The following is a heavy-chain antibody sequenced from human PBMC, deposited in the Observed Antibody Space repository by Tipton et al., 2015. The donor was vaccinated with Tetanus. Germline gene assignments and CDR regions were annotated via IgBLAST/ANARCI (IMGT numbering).Heavy chain of an antibody. Sequence: TLSLTCTVSRASMNSYFWTWIRQPAGKGLEWIGRIYPSGSTNYNPSLESRVTMSVDTSKSYCSLTLTSVTAADTAVYYCARGGSDWSWYLQHWGQGTLVTVSS. V-gene: IGHV4-4*07. CDR1: RASMNSYF. D-gene: IGHD6-19*01. CDR2: IYPSGST. J-gene: IGHJ1*01. CDR3: ARGGSDWSWYLQH.